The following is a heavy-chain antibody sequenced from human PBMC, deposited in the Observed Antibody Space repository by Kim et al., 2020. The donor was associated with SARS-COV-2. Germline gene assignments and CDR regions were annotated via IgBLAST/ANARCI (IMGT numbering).Heavy chain of an antibody. CDR2: INHSGST. Sequence: SETLSLTCAVYGGSFSGYYWSWIRQPPGKGLEWIGEINHSGSTNYNPSLKSRVTISVDTSKNQFSLKLSSVTAADTAVYYCARGLGVVTAIRRAGHYGMDVWGQGTTVTVSS. CDR1: GGSFSGYY. V-gene: IGHV4-34*01. CDR3: ARGLGVVTAIRRAGHYGMDV. J-gene: IGHJ6*02. D-gene: IGHD2-21*02.